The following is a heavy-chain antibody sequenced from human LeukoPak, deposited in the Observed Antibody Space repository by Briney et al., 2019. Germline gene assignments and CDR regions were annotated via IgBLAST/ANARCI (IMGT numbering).Heavy chain of an antibody. D-gene: IGHD3-10*01. Sequence: SETLSLTCTVSGYSISSGYYWGWIRQPPGQGLEWIGRIYHSGSTNYNPSLKSRVTISVDTSKNHFSLKMTSVTAADTAVYYCARGRWGGNAFDIWGQGTMVTVSS. J-gene: IGHJ3*02. V-gene: IGHV4-38-2*02. CDR3: ARGRWGGNAFDI. CDR2: IYHSGST. CDR1: GYSISSGYY.